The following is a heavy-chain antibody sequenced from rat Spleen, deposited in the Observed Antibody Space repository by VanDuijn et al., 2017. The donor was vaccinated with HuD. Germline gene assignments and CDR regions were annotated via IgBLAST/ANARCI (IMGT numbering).Heavy chain of an antibody. CDR1: GFTFSDYD. CDR3: ARTTEGMGVVDA. J-gene: IGHJ4*01. CDR2: ISYDGSTT. D-gene: IGHD1-11*01. V-gene: IGHV5-22*01. Sequence: EVQLVQSGGGLVQPGRSMKFSCAASGFTFSDYDMAWVRQAPTKGLEWVASISYDGSTTYYRDSVKGRFTISRDNAKSNLYLQMDSLRSEDTATYYCARTTEGMGVVDAWGQGASVTVSS.